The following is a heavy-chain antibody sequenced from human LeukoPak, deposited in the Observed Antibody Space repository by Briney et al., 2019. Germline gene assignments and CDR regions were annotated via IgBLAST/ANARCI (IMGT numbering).Heavy chain of an antibody. CDR1: GFIFSDYA. J-gene: IGHJ4*02. Sequence: GGSLRLSCAASGFIFSDYAMHWVRQAPDKGLHWVAVISIDGKVKYHADSVKGRFTISRDSSKNTLYLQMNSLRPEESGVYYCARDMIKGPPDYLDYWGQGTLVTVSS. V-gene: IGHV3-30*04. CDR2: ISIDGKVK. CDR3: ARDMIKGPPDYLDY. D-gene: IGHD3-22*01.